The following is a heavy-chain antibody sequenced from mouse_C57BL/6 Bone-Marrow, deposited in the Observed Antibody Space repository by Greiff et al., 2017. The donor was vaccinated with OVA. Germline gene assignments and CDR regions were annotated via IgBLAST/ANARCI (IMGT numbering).Heavy chain of an antibody. CDR2: ISSGGSYT. CDR1: GFTFSSYG. D-gene: IGHD1-1*01. Sequence: EVKLVESGGDLVKPGGSLKLSCAASGFTFSSYGMSWVRQTPDKRLEWVATISSGGSYTYYPDSVKGRFTISRDNAKNTLYLQMSSLKSEDTAMYYCARQYYGSSYTPWFAYWGQGTLVTVSA. J-gene: IGHJ3*01. CDR3: ARQYYGSSYTPWFAY. V-gene: IGHV5-6*01.